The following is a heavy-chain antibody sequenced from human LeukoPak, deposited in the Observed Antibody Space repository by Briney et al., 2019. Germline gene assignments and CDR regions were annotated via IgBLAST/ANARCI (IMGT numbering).Heavy chain of an antibody. CDR2: IYSGGST. CDR3: AREGYYYDSSGRFGY. V-gene: IGHV3-53*01. D-gene: IGHD3-22*01. J-gene: IGHJ2*01. Sequence: PGGSLRLSCAASGFTVSSNYMSWVRHAPGKGLEWGSVIYSGGSTYYADSVKGRFTISRDNTKNQLYLQMSSLRAEDTGVYYCAREGYYYDSSGRFGYGGRETVVTLPS. CDR1: GFTVSSNY.